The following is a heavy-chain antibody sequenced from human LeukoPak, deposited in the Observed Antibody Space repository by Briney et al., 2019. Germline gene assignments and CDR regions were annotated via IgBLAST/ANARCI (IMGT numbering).Heavy chain of an antibody. J-gene: IGHJ4*02. CDR3: AKVDYYDSSGYPAGLDY. V-gene: IGHV3-23*01. D-gene: IGHD3-22*01. CDR1: GFTFSSYA. Sequence: PGGSLRLSCAASGFTFSSYAMSWVRQAPGKGLEWVSAISGSGGSTYYADSVKGRFTISRDNSKNTLYLQMNSLRAEDTAVYYCAKVDYYDSSGYPAGLDYWGQGTLVTASS. CDR2: ISGSGGST.